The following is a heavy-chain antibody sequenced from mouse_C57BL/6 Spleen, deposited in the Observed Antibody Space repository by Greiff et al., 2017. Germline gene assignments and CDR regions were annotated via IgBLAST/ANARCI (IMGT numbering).Heavy chain of an antibody. D-gene: IGHD1-1*01. CDR2: IWWDDDK. CDR3: ARLYYGSSYNAMDY. Sequence: ESGPGILQPSQTLSLTCSFSGFSLSTFGMGVGWIRQPSGKGLEWLAHIWWDDDKYYNPALKSRLTISKDTSKNQVFLKIANVDTADTATYYCARLYYGSSYNAMDYWGQGTSVTVAS. CDR1: GFSLSTFGMG. J-gene: IGHJ4*01. V-gene: IGHV8-8*01.